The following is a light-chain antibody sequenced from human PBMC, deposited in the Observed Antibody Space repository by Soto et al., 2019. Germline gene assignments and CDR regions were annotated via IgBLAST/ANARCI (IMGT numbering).Light chain of an antibody. J-gene: IGKJ4*01. CDR3: QQVYVYPST. CDR1: QGIKNW. Sequence: DIQMTQSPSYVSASVGDRVTSTCRASQGIKNWLAWYQQKPGKAPNLLIYTGSSLQSGVPSRFSGSGSGTDFTLTISSLQPEDFATYYCQQVYVYPSTFGGGTKVDIK. V-gene: IGKV1-12*02. CDR2: TGS.